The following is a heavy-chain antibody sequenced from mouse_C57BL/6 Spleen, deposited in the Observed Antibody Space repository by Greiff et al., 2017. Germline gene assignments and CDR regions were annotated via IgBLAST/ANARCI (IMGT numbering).Heavy chain of an antibody. V-gene: IGHV3-6*01. D-gene: IGHD1-1*01. CDR2: ISYDGSN. Sequence: EVQLQESGPGLVKPSQSLSLTCSVTGYSITSGYYWNWIRQFPGNKLEWMGYISYDGSNNYNPSLKNRISITRDTSKNQFFLKLNSVTTEDTATYYCARWVLTLDYWGQGTTLTVSS. CDR3: ARWVLTLDY. CDR1: GYSITSGYY. J-gene: IGHJ2*01.